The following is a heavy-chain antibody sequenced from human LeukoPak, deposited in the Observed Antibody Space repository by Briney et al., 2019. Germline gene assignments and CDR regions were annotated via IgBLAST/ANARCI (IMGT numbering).Heavy chain of an antibody. D-gene: IGHD3-10*02. Sequence: GGSLRLCCAASGFTFTTYWMNWVRQASGKGLEWVANIKQDGSEKYYVDSVKGRFTISRDNAKNSLYLQMNSLRAEDTAVYYCARDVRRGMDVWGKGTTVTVSS. CDR1: GFTFTTYW. CDR2: IKQDGSEK. V-gene: IGHV3-7*03. J-gene: IGHJ6*04. CDR3: ARDVRRGMDV.